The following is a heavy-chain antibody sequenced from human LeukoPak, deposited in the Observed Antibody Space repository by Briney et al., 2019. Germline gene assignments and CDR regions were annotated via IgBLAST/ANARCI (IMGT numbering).Heavy chain of an antibody. CDR1: GFTFSSYA. CDR2: ISGSGGST. J-gene: IGHJ4*02. Sequence: GGSLRLSCAASGFTFSSYAMSWVRQAPGKGLEWVSAISGSGGSTYYADSVKGRFTISRDNSKNTLYLQMNSLRAEDTAVYYCAKDSLLRVYYDSSGYDYWGQGTLVTVSS. CDR3: AKDSLLRVYYDSSGYDY. D-gene: IGHD3-22*01. V-gene: IGHV3-23*01.